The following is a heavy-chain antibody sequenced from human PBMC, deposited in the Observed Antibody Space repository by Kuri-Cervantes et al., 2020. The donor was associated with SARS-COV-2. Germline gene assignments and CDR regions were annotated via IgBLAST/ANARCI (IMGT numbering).Heavy chain of an antibody. CDR3: ARGLRKYYFDY. V-gene: IGHV3-30*19. CDR2: ISYDGSKK. Sequence: GESLKISCAASGFTFSTYAMYWVRQAPGKGLEWVAVISYDGSKKYYADSVKGRFTISRDNSKSTLYLPMYNLRAEDTAVYYCARGLRKYYFDYWGQGTLVTVSS. CDR1: GFTFSTYA. J-gene: IGHJ4*02. D-gene: IGHD1-14*01.